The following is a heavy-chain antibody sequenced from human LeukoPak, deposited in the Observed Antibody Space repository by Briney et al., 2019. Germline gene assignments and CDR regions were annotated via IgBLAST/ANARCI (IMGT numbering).Heavy chain of an antibody. CDR2: IYHSGST. CDR3: ARGLRGSPGVDY. V-gene: IGHV4-30-2*01. D-gene: IGHD4-17*01. Sequence: SETLSLICAVSGGSIGSGGYSWSWIRQPPGKGLEWIGYIYHSGSTYYNPSLKSRVTISVDRSKNQFSLKLSSVTAADTAVYYCARGLRGSPGVDYWGQGTLVTVSS. J-gene: IGHJ4*02. CDR1: GGSIGSGGYS.